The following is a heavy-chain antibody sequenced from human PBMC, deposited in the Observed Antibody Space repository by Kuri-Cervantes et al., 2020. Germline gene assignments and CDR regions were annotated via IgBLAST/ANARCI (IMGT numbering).Heavy chain of an antibody. CDR1: GLTLSDAW. CDR3: ARDFGAFWSGYYSQGGDMDV. CDR2: ISYDGSNK. J-gene: IGHJ6*03. Sequence: GESLKISCAASGLTLSDAWMSWVRQAPGKGLEWVAVISYDGSNKYYADSAKGRFTISRDNSKNTLYLQMNSLRAEDTAVYYCARDFGAFWSGYYSQGGDMDVWGKGTTVTVSS. D-gene: IGHD3-3*01. V-gene: IGHV3-30*07.